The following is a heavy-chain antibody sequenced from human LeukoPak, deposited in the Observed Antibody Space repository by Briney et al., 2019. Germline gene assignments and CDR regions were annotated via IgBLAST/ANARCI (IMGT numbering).Heavy chain of an antibody. CDR1: GFSFSTYG. Sequence: PGGSLKLSCAAAGFSFSTYGMHWVRQAPGEGLEWVSVIYSGGSTYYADSVKGRFTISRHNSKNTLYLQMNSLRAEDTAMYYCARADWNSDYFDYWGQGTLVTVSS. CDR3: ARADWNSDYFDY. CDR2: IYSGGST. V-gene: IGHV3-53*04. D-gene: IGHD1-7*01. J-gene: IGHJ4*02.